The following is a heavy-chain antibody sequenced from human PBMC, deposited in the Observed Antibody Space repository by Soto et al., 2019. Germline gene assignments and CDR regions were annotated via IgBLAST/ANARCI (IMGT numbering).Heavy chain of an antibody. CDR2: IAHDGHT. D-gene: IGHD1-26*01. CDR3: AGGRDYDY. Sequence: VQLTESGPGLVRPSGTLSLTCDVSGGSITTSVLWTWVRQFPGRGLEWIGEIAHDGHTNYNPSLSGRVSMSVDLSNSQFALNVSSFNAAEKAVYFCAGGRDYDYWGQGTLVTVSS. CDR1: GGSITTSVL. J-gene: IGHJ4*02. V-gene: IGHV4-4*02.